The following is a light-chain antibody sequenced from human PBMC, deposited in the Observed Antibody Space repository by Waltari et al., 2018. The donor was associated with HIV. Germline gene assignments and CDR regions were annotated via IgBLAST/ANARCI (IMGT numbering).Light chain of an antibody. CDR3: QSYDSSLNGWV. V-gene: IGLV1-40*01. Sequence: QSVLTQPPSVSGAPGRKVTISCTGSSSNIGAAHDVYWYQQCPGTAPKVLIYGNTNRPSGVPDRFSGSKSGNSASLAITGLQADDEADYYCQSYDSSLNGWVFGGGTKLTV. CDR2: GNT. CDR1: SSNIGAAHD. J-gene: IGLJ3*02.